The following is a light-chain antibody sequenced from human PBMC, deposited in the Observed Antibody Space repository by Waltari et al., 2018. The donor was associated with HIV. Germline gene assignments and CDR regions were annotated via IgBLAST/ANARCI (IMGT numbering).Light chain of an antibody. CDR3: QQYNNWPPWT. CDR2: YAS. CDR1: QSVGSN. Sequence: SPGERATLSCRASQSVGSNLAWYRQKPGQAPRLLIYYASTRATGIPARFSGNGSGTEFTLTISSLLSEDFAVYYCQQYNNWPPWTFGQGTKVEIK. J-gene: IGKJ1*01. V-gene: IGKV3-15*01.